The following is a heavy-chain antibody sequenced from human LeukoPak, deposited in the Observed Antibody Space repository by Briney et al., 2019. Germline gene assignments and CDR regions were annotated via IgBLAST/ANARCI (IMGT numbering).Heavy chain of an antibody. CDR2: ISSSGSTI. J-gene: IGHJ4*02. V-gene: IGHV3-48*03. CDR1: GFTFSSYE. CDR3: ARVSGEYYDFWSGYYDSFDY. D-gene: IGHD3-3*01. Sequence: GGPLRLSCAASGFTFSSYEMNWVRQAPGKGLEWVSYISSSGSTIYYADSVKGRFAISRDNAKNSLYLQMNSLRAEDTAVYYCARVSGEYYDFWSGYYDSFDYWGQGTLVTVSS.